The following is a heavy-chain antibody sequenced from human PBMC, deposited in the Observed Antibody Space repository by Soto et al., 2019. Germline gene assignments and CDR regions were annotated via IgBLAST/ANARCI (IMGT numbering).Heavy chain of an antibody. CDR3: ARDSVEYDYIWGSYRSYFDY. Sequence: GGSLRLSCAASGFTFSSYWMSWVRQAPGKGLEWVANIKQDGSEKYYVDSVKGRFTISRDNAKNSLYLQMNSLRAEDTAVYYCARDSVEYDYIWGSYRSYFDYWGQGTLVTVSS. V-gene: IGHV3-7*01. D-gene: IGHD3-16*02. J-gene: IGHJ4*02. CDR1: GFTFSSYW. CDR2: IKQDGSEK.